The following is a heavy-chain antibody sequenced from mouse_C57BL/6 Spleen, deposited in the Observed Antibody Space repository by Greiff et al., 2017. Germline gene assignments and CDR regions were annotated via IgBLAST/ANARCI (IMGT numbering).Heavy chain of an antibody. J-gene: IGHJ2*01. CDR3: ARDLVYGGYDY. Sequence: DVKLQESGPGLVKPSQSLSLTCSVTGYSITSGYYWNWIRQFPGNKLEWMGYISYDGSNNYNPSLKNRISITRDTSKNQFFLKLNSVTTEDTATYYCARDLVYGGYDYWGQGTTLTVAS. V-gene: IGHV3-6*01. D-gene: IGHD2-3*01. CDR2: ISYDGSN. CDR1: GYSITSGYY.